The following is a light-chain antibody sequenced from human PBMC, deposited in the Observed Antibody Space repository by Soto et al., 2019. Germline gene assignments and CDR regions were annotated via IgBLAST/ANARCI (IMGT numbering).Light chain of an antibody. CDR2: SDN. CDR3: AAWDDSLDGRVV. V-gene: IGLV1-44*01. J-gene: IGLJ2*01. Sequence: QSVLTQPPSASGTPGQRVTISCSGSSSNIGSNTVNWYQQLPGTAPKLLIYSDNVRPSGVPDRFSASKSGTSASLAISGLQSEDGADYYCAAWDDSLDGRVVFGGGTKLTVL. CDR1: SSNIGSNT.